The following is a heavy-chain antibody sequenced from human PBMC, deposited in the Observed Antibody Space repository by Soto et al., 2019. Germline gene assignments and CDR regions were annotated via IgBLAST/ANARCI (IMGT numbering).Heavy chain of an antibody. CDR2: IYPGDSDS. J-gene: IGHJ6*02. Sequence: GESLKISCKGSGFTFTSYWIAWVRQMPGKGLEWMGIIYPGDSDSSYSPSFQGHVTISADKSISTAYLQWSSLKASDTAMYYCARPIYYDILTGLGMDVWGQGTTVTVSS. D-gene: IGHD3-9*01. V-gene: IGHV5-51*01. CDR3: ARPIYYDILTGLGMDV. CDR1: GFTFTSYW.